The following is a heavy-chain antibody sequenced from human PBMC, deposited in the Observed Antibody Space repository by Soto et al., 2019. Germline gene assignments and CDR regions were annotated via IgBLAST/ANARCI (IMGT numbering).Heavy chain of an antibody. Sequence: ASVKVSCKASGYTFTGYYMHWVRQAPGQGLEWMGWINPNSGGTNYAQKFQGWVTMTRDTSISTAYMELSRLRSDDTAVYYCARALPGYTAMVNRFDYWGQGTLVTV. V-gene: IGHV1-2*04. CDR3: ARALPGYTAMVNRFDY. CDR2: INPNSGGT. J-gene: IGHJ4*02. D-gene: IGHD5-18*01. CDR1: GYTFTGYY.